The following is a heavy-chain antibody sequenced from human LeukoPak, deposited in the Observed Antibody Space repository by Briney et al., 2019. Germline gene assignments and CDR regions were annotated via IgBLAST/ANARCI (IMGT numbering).Heavy chain of an antibody. D-gene: IGHD3-10*01. CDR1: GFTFSSYA. Sequence: GGSLRLSCAASGFTFSSYAMSWVRQAPGKGLEWVSAISGSGGSTYYADSVKGRFTISRDNAKNSVYLQMNSLRAEDMAVYYCVTMGTTPAYWGQGTLITVSS. J-gene: IGHJ4*02. CDR3: VTMGTTPAY. V-gene: IGHV3-23*01. CDR2: ISGSGGST.